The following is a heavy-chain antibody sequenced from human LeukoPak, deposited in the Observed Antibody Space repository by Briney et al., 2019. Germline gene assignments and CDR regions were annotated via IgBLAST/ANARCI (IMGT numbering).Heavy chain of an antibody. CDR2: IYHSGST. V-gene: IGHV4-38-2*02. D-gene: IGHD6-13*01. Sequence: SETLSLTCTVSGYSISSVYYWGWIRQPPGKGLEWIGSIYHSGSTYYNPSLKSRVTISVDTSKNQFSLKLSSVTAADTAVYYCARGVIAAGGNDFDYWGQGTLVTVSS. CDR3: ARGVIAAGGNDFDY. CDR1: GYSISSVYY. J-gene: IGHJ4*02.